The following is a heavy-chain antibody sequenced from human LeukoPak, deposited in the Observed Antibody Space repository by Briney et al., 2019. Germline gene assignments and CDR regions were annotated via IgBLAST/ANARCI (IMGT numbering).Heavy chain of an antibody. D-gene: IGHD6-6*01. V-gene: IGHV1-8*03. J-gene: IGHJ4*02. Sequence: ASVKVSCKASGYTFTSYDINWVRQATGQGLEWMGWMNPNSGNTGYAQKFQGRVTITRNTSISTAYMERSSLRSEDTAVYYCARGGIAARAIDYWGQGTLVTVSS. CDR2: MNPNSGNT. CDR3: ARGGIAARAIDY. CDR1: GYTFTSYD.